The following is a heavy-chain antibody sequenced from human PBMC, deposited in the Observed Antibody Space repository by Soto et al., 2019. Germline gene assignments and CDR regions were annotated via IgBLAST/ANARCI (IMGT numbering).Heavy chain of an antibody. CDR1: GFSLSSSGEG. Sequence: QITLKESGPTLVKPTQTLTLTCTFSGFSLSSSGEGVGWIRQPPGKALEWITLIYWDDDERYSPSLKSRLTITKDTSKNQVVLTLTNMDPVDTATYFCSHKGGRGAAMDVWGQGTTVTVSS. CDR3: SHKGGRGAAMDV. V-gene: IGHV2-5*02. CDR2: IYWDDDE. D-gene: IGHD2-15*01. J-gene: IGHJ6*02.